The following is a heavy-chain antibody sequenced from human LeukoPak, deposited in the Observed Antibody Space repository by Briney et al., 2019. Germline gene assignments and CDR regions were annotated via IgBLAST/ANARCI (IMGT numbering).Heavy chain of an antibody. Sequence: SETLSLTCTVSGGSISSGSYYWGWIRQPPGKGLEWIATIYYSGSTYYNPSLKSRVTISVDTSKNQFSLKLSSVTAADTAVYYCARENCSGGSCYHIGLFDYWGQGTLVTVSS. CDR2: IYYSGST. CDR1: GGSISSGSYY. V-gene: IGHV4-39*07. J-gene: IGHJ4*02. CDR3: ARENCSGGSCYHIGLFDY. D-gene: IGHD2-15*01.